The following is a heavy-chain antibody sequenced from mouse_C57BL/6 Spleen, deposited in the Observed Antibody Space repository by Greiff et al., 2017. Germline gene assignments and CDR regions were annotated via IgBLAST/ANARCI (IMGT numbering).Heavy chain of an antibody. CDR3: ASLLLRYQGFAY. V-gene: IGHV3-6*01. J-gene: IGHJ3*01. Sequence: EVKLLESGPGLVKPSQSLSLTCSVTGYSITSGYYWNWIRQFPGNKLEWMGYISYDGSNNYNPSLKNRISITRDTSKNQFFLKLNSVTTEDTATYYCASLLLRYQGFAYWGQGTLVTVSA. CDR1: GYSITSGYY. D-gene: IGHD1-1*01. CDR2: ISYDGSN.